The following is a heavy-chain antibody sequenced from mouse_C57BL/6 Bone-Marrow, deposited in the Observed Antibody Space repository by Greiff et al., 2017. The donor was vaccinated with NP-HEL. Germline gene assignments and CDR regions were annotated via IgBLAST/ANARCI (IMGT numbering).Heavy chain of an antibody. V-gene: IGHV1-72*01. D-gene: IGHD2-12*01. CDR2: IDPNSGGT. Sequence: QVQLKQPGAELVKPGASVKLSCKASGYTFTSYWMHWVKQRPGRGLEWIGRIDPNSGGTKYNEKFKSKATLTVDKPSSTAYMQLSSLTSEDSAVYYCARRDPYSFYAMDYWGQGTSVTVSS. J-gene: IGHJ4*01. CDR1: GYTFTSYW. CDR3: ARRDPYSFYAMDY.